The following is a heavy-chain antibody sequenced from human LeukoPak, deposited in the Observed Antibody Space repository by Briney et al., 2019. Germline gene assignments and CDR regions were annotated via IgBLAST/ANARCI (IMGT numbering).Heavy chain of an antibody. CDR1: GFTFSNYV. D-gene: IGHD1-26*01. J-gene: IGHJ4*02. CDR3: AKGGSGSYYRYYFDC. V-gene: IGHV3-23*01. Sequence: PGGSLRLSCAASGFTFSNYVMNWVRQAPGKGLEWVSGIIGSGDGTYYADSVKGRFSISRDNSKNTLYLQMDSLRAEDTAVYYCAKGGSGSYYRYYFDCWGQGTLVTVSS. CDR2: IIGSGDGT.